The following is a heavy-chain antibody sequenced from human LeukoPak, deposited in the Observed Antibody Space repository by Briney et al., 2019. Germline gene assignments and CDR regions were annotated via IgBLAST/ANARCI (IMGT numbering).Heavy chain of an antibody. CDR3: ARQSTGVLWFGELLGKEYYFDY. CDR2: IYYSGST. Sequence: ASETLSLTCTVFGGSISSGSYYWGWIRQPPGKGLEWIGSIYYSGSTYYNPSLKSRVTISVDTSKNQFSLKLSSVTAADTAVYYCARQSTGVLWFGELLGKEYYFDYWGQGTLVTVSS. V-gene: IGHV4-39*01. J-gene: IGHJ4*02. CDR1: GGSISSGSYY. D-gene: IGHD3-10*01.